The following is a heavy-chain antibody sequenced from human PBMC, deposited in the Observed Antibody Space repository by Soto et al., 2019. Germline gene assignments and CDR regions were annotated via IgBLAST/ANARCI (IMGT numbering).Heavy chain of an antibody. CDR2: ISAYNGNT. CDR3: ARDPRVVVVITDNWFDP. D-gene: IGHD3-22*01. J-gene: IGHJ5*02. Sequence: QVQLVQSGAEVKKPGASVKVSCKASGYTFTSYGISWVRQAPGQGLEWMGWISAYNGNTNYAQKLQGRVTMTTDTSTSTDYIELRSLRSDDTAVYYCARDPRVVVVITDNWFDPWGQGTLVTVSS. CDR1: GYTFTSYG. V-gene: IGHV1-18*01.